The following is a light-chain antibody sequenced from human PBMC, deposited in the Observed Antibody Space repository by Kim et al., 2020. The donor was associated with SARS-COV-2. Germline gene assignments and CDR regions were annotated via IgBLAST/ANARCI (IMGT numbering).Light chain of an antibody. Sequence: DVVMTQSVLSLPVTXGQPASISCRSSQGLVHSDGNTYLSWFQQRPGQSPRRLIYKVSERDSGVPGRFSGSGSGTDLTLKIRRVEGEDVGRYYCVQGRGWRYSVGQGTKREI. V-gene: IGKV2-30*02. CDR1: QGLVHSDGNTY. J-gene: IGKJ2*03. CDR3: VQGRGWRYS. CDR2: KVS.